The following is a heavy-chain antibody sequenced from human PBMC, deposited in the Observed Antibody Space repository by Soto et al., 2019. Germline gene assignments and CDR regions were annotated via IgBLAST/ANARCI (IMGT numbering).Heavy chain of an antibody. CDR2: IYFSGTT. D-gene: IGHD5-12*01. CDR3: ARSPGSGDYVDY. J-gene: IGHJ4*02. V-gene: IGHV4-61*01. Sequence: SETLSLTCSVSGGSVSSDSYYWSWIRQPPGAGLEWIGYIYFSGTTNYNPSLESRVTILVDSSKNQFSLKLSSVTAADTAVYYCARSPGSGDYVDYWGQGTLVTFSS. CDR1: GGSVSSDSYY.